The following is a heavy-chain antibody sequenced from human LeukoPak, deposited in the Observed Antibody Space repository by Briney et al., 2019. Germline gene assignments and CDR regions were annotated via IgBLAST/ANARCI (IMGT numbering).Heavy chain of an antibody. CDR1: GGSISSYY. V-gene: IGHV4-59*08. D-gene: IGHD3-22*01. J-gene: IGHJ3*02. Sequence: SETLSLTCTVSGGSISSYYWSWIRQPPGKGLEWIGYIYYSGSTSYNPSLKSRVTISVDTSKNQFSLKLSSVTAADTAVYYCASRSYYYDSSGYLGGFRAFDIWGQGTMVTVSS. CDR2: IYYSGST. CDR3: ASRSYYYDSSGYLGGFRAFDI.